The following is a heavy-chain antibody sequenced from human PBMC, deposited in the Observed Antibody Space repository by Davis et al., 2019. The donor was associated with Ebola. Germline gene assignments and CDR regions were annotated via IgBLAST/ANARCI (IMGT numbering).Heavy chain of an antibody. V-gene: IGHV3-53*01. Sequence: GGSLRLSCAASGFTVTSTYMSWVRQAPGKGLEWLSVIYSGGTTRYADYADAVRGRFTISRDNSKNTLFLQMSSLRADDTAVFYCAKSDWNDVSDYWGQGTLVTVSS. CDR1: GFTVTSTY. J-gene: IGHJ4*02. D-gene: IGHD1-1*01. CDR2: IYSGGTTRYA. CDR3: AKSDWNDVSDY.